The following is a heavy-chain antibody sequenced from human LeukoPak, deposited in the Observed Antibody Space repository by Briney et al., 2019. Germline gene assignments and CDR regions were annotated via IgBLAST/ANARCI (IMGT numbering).Heavy chain of an antibody. CDR3: ARGGDGYNSYFDY. D-gene: IGHD5-24*01. CDR2: IIPILGIA. J-gene: IGHJ4*02. Sequence: SVKVSCKASGGTFSSYAISWVRQAPGQGLEWMGRIIPILGIANYAQKFQGRVTITADKSTSTAYMELSSLRSEDTAVYYCARGGDGYNSYFDYWGQGTLVTVSS. V-gene: IGHV1-69*04. CDR1: GGTFSSYA.